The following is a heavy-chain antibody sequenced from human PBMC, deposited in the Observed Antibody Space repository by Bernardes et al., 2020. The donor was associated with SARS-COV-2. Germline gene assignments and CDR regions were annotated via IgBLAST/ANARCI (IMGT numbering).Heavy chain of an antibody. J-gene: IGHJ4*02. D-gene: IGHD3-9*01. CDR1: GFTFTCSW. CDR2: IKGNGSQG. V-gene: IGHV3-7*01. CDR3: ARIDDGTGRDY. Sequence: GGSRRPSCAASGFTFTCSWMSWVRQPPGKGLEWVATIKGNGSQGSSWNSVRGGFAISRDKAKNLLYLQMDSLRAEDTAVDYCARIDDGTGRDYWGQGTLVTVST.